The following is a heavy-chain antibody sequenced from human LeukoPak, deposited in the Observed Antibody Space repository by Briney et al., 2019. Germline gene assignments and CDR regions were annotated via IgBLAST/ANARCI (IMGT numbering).Heavy chain of an antibody. D-gene: IGHD6-13*01. Sequence: GGSLRLSCAASGFTFSGSAMHWVRQASGRGLEWVGRIRSEANSYATAYAGSVKGRFTISRDDSKNTAFLQMSSLKTEDTAVHYCARDGGYDTLAFDIWGQGTMVTVSS. CDR1: GFTFSGSA. V-gene: IGHV3-73*01. CDR3: ARDGGYDTLAFDI. J-gene: IGHJ3*02. CDR2: IRSEANSYAT.